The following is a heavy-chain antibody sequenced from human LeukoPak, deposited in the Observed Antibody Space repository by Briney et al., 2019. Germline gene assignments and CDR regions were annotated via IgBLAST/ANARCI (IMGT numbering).Heavy chain of an antibody. Sequence: PGGSLRLSCAASGFTFSSYGMHWVRQAPGKGLEWVAFIRYDGSNKYYADSVRGRFTISRDNAKNSLYLQMNSLRAEDTAVYYCARDPAYSSGWYYYYYMDVWGKGTTVTISS. CDR2: IRYDGSNK. CDR3: ARDPAYSSGWYYYYYMDV. D-gene: IGHD6-19*01. V-gene: IGHV3-30*02. CDR1: GFTFSSYG. J-gene: IGHJ6*03.